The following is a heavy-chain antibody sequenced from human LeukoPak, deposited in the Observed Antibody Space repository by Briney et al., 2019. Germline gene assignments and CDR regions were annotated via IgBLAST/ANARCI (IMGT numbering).Heavy chain of an antibody. CDR2: ITSRSSTSSPPNTI. J-gene: IGHJ4*02. CDR1: GFTFSSYA. D-gene: IGHD2-21*02. V-gene: IGHV3-48*02. Sequence: GGSLRLSCAASGFTFSSYAMSWVRQAPGKGLEWISSITSRSSTSSPPNTIYYADSVKGRFTISRDNAKNSLYLQMNSMRDEDMAVYFCVRMAEAAVVTPWAHFDYWGQGTLVTVSS. CDR3: VRMAEAAVVTPWAHFDY.